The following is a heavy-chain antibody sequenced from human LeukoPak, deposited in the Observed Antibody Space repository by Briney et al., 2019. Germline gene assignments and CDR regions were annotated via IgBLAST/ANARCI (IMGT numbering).Heavy chain of an antibody. V-gene: IGHV1-8*01. D-gene: IGHD6-6*01. CDR2: MNPNSGNT. Sequence: ASVKVSCKASGYTFTSYDINWVRQATGQGLEWMGWMNPNSGNTGYAQKFQGRVTITWNTSISTVYMELTGLTSEDTAVYYCAREGYSSSSGPRSNWFDPWGQGTLVTVSS. CDR1: GYTFTSYD. J-gene: IGHJ5*02. CDR3: AREGYSSSSGPRSNWFDP.